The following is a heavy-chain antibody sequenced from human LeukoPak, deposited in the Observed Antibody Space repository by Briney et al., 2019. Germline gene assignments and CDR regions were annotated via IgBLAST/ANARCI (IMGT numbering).Heavy chain of an antibody. CDR1: GGTFSSYA. V-gene: IGHV1-69*05. D-gene: IGHD2-21*02. CDR3: ARLGPYCGGDCYSSAGY. Sequence: SVKVSCKASGGTFSSYAISWVRQAPGQGLEWMGGIIPIFGTANYAQKFQGRVTITTDESTSTAYMELSSLRSEDTVVYYCARLGPYCGGDCYSSAGYWGQGTLVTVSS. CDR2: IIPIFGTA. J-gene: IGHJ4*02.